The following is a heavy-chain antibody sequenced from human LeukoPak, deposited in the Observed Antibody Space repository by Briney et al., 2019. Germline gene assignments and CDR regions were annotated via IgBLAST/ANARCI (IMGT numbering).Heavy chain of an antibody. Sequence: GGSLRLSCAASGFTFNSYWMSWVRQAPGKGLEWVANIKQDGSEKYYVDSVKGRFTISRDNAKNSLYLQMNSLRAEDMALYYCAKDLAAAGTGGFDYWGQGTLVTVSS. CDR1: GFTFNSYW. CDR2: IKQDGSEK. J-gene: IGHJ4*02. V-gene: IGHV3-7*03. D-gene: IGHD6-13*01. CDR3: AKDLAAAGTGGFDY.